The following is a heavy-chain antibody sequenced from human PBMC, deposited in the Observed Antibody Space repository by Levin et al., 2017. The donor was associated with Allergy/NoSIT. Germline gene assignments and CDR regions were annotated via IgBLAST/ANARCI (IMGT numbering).Heavy chain of an antibody. CDR2: INAGNGNT. J-gene: IGHJ5*02. CDR1: GYTFTSFA. Sequence: ASVKVSCKASGYTFTSFAIHWVRQAPGQRLEWMGWINAGNGNTKYSQNFQDRVTITTDTSASTAYMELSSLRFEDTAVYYCARNRRDTTTSVWFDPWGQGTLVTVSS. D-gene: IGHD1-14*01. V-gene: IGHV1-3*01. CDR3: ARNRRDTTTSVWFDP.